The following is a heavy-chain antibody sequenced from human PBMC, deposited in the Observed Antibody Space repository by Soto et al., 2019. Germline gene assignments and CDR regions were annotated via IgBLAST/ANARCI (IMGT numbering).Heavy chain of an antibody. CDR2: IYYSGST. D-gene: IGHD5-12*01. Sequence: PSETLSLTGTVSGGSISSGCYYWSWIRQHPGKGLEWIGYIYYSGSTYYNPSLKSRVTISVDTSKNQFSLKLSSVTAADTAVYYSAREIEGGYNCGSYFECCGRLTRVTFCS. J-gene: IGHJ4*03. CDR3: AREIEGGYNCGSYFEC. CDR1: GGSISSGCYY. V-gene: IGHV4-31*03.